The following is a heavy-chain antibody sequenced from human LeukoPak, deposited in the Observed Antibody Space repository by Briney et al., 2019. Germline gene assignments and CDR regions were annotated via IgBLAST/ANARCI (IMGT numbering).Heavy chain of an antibody. V-gene: IGHV4-31*03. CDR2: IYYSGST. D-gene: IGHD4-11*01. CDR3: ASNYAAKGAVTPPP. J-gene: IGHJ5*02. Sequence: SETLSLTCTVSGGSISSGDHYWSWIRQHPGKGLEWIGYIYYSGSTYYNPSLKSRVTISVDTSKNQFSLRLSSVTAADTAVYYCASNYAAKGAVTPPPWGQGTLVTVSS. CDR1: GGSISSGDHY.